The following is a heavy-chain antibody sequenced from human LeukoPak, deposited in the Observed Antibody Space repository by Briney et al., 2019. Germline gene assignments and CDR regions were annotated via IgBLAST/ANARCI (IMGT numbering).Heavy chain of an antibody. Sequence: PGGSLRLSCAASGFTFDDYAMHWVRQAPGKGLEWVSGISWNSGSIGYADSVKGRFTISRDNAKNSLYLQMNSLRAEDTALYYCAKDSLRFGETADAFDIWGQGTMVTVSS. D-gene: IGHD3-10*01. CDR1: GFTFDDYA. CDR3: AKDSLRFGETADAFDI. V-gene: IGHV3-9*01. J-gene: IGHJ3*02. CDR2: ISWNSGSI.